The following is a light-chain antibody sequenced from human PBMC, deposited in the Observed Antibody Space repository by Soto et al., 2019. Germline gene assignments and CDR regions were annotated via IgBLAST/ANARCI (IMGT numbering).Light chain of an antibody. J-gene: IGKJ1*01. V-gene: IGKV3-15*01. CDR2: RAS. CDR1: QTIYSN. CDR3: QRYQNLWT. Sequence: IPMTQSPATLSVSPGERATLSCRASQTIYSNVAWYQQRPGQAPRLLIYRASARATGIPARFSGSGSGTEFPLTIGSLQSEDSAVYCCQRYQNLWTFGQGTKVEIK.